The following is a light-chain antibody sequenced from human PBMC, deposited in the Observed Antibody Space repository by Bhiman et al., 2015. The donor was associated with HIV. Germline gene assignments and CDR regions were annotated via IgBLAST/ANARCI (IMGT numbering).Light chain of an antibody. J-gene: IGLJ2*01. CDR2: KDT. CDR3: ESADSSGSYVV. Sequence: SYELTQPPSVSVSPGQTARITCSGDALPKEYAYWYQQKPGQAPVLVIYKDTERPSGIPERFSGSTSGTTVTLTISGVQAEDEADYYCESADSSGSYVVFGGGTKLDRP. CDR1: ALPKEY. V-gene: IGLV3-25*03.